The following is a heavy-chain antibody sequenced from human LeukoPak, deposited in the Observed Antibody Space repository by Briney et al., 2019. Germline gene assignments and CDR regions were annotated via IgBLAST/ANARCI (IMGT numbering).Heavy chain of an antibody. D-gene: IGHD3-22*01. V-gene: IGHV4-59*01. CDR3: ARDRYYYDSSGYSLFDY. J-gene: IGHJ4*02. Sequence: SETLSLTCTVSGGSISSYYWSWIRQPPGKGLEWIGYIYYSGSTNYNPSLKSRVTISVDTSKNQFSLKLRSVTAADTAVYYCARDRYYYDSSGYSLFDYWGQGTLVTVSS. CDR2: IYYSGST. CDR1: GGSISSYY.